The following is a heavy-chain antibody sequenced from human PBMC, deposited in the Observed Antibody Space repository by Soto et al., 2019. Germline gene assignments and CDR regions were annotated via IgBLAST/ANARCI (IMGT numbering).Heavy chain of an antibody. CDR1: RFTFSSYA. V-gene: IGHV3-23*01. Sequence: EVQLLESGGGLVQPGGSLRLSCAASRFTFSSYAMSWVRQAPGKGLEWVSAISGSGGSTYYADSVKGRFTISRDNAKNSLYLQMNSLRAEDTAVYYCAREGIAVAGAYYYYYYGMDVWGQGTTVTVSS. CDR2: ISGSGGST. CDR3: AREGIAVAGAYYYYYYGMDV. J-gene: IGHJ6*02. D-gene: IGHD6-19*01.